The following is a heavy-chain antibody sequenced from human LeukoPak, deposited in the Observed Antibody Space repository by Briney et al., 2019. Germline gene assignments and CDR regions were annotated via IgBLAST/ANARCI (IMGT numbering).Heavy chain of an antibody. CDR1: GSTFGRYA. V-gene: IGHV1-69*01. J-gene: IGHJ6*03. D-gene: IGHD5-18*01. CDR2: LIPIFGTP. CDR3: VGDLDSAVVKGDDHYYYMDV. Sequence: SVKVSCKASGSTFGRYAINWVRQEPGQRLYWIGGLIPIFGTPNYAQKFQGRFTISADEYTRTAYMVLRSLRSEDTAVYCCVGDLDSAVVKGDDHYYYMDVWGKGTTVTVSS.